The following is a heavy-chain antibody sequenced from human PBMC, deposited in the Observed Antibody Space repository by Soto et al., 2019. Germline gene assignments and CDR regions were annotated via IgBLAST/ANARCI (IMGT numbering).Heavy chain of an antibody. Sequence: SETMSLTCTVAGASISSYYLSWIRQPPGKGLEWIGYIYYSGSTNYNPSLKSRVTISVDTSKNQFSLKLSSVTAADTAVYYCARADSRDYYYGMDVWGQGTTVTVSS. CDR3: ARADSRDYYYGMDV. V-gene: IGHV4-59*01. CDR2: IYYSGST. J-gene: IGHJ6*02. D-gene: IGHD6-13*01. CDR1: GASISSYY.